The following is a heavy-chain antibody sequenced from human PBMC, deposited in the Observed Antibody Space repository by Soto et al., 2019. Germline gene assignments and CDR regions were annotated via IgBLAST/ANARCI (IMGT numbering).Heavy chain of an antibody. CDR3: ARTYYYYYAMDV. J-gene: IGHJ6*02. Sequence: QVQLQESGPGLVKPSQTLSLTCTVSGGSASSGGYYWTRIRQQPGKGLEWIGYIYYSGTTYYNPPLKSRVTISVDTSKNQLSLKLSSVTAADTAVYYCARTYYYYYAMDVWGQGTMVTVSS. CDR1: GGSASSGGYY. CDR2: IYYSGTT. V-gene: IGHV4-31*03.